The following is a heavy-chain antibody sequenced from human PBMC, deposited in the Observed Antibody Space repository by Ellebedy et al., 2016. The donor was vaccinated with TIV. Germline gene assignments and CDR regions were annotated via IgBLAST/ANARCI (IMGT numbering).Heavy chain of an antibody. CDR2: LYPDAKT. CDR3: ARDPGGGGDFGDNWFDP. D-gene: IGHD2-21*01. V-gene: IGHV3-66*01. CDR1: GFTFANYA. J-gene: IGHJ5*02. Sequence: GGSLRLSCAAYGFTFANYAMSWVRQAPGKGLEWVSVLYPDAKTNYTDSVNGRFIVSRDSSKNTLYLQMNSLTAEDTAVYYCARDPGGGGDFGDNWFDPWGQGTLVTVSS.